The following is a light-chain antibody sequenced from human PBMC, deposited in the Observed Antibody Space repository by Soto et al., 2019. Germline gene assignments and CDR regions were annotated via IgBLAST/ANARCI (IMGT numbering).Light chain of an antibody. V-gene: IGKV3-11*01. CDR1: QSIDIY. J-gene: IGKJ4*01. CDR2: DAS. CDR3: QQRGNWPLT. Sequence: EIVLTQSPATLSLSPGETATLSCRASQSIDIYLAWYQQRPGRAPRLLIYDASSRPADVPARFSGSGSGTDFPLTLAGLEPEDFAVYYCQQRGNWPLTFGGGTKVDVK.